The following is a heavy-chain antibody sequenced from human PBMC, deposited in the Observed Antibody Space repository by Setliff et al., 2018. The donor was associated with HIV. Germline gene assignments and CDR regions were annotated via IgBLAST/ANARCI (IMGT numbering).Heavy chain of an antibody. V-gene: IGHV4-61*05. Sequence: LSLTCTVSGVSTSSTSYYWGWIRQPPGKGLEWIGYIYYSGNTNYNPSLKSRGTISVDTSKNQFSLKLTSVTAADTAVYYCARGPSLQTTLFDYWGQGTLVTVSS. CDR3: ARGPSLQTTLFDY. J-gene: IGHJ4*02. CDR2: IYYSGNT. CDR1: GVSTSSTSYY.